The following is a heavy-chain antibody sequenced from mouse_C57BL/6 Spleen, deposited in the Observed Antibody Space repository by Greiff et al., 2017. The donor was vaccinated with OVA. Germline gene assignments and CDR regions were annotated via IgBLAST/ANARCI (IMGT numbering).Heavy chain of an antibody. V-gene: IGHV5-17*01. J-gene: IGHJ2*01. CDR1: GFTFSDYG. D-gene: IGHD2-5*01. Sequence: EVQLLESGGGLVKPGGSLKLSCAASGFTFSDYGMHWVRQAPEKGLEWVAYISRGSSTIYYEDTVKGRFTISRDNAKNTLFLQMTSLRSEDTAMYYCARSKPFDYWGQGTTLTVSS. CDR2: ISRGSSTI. CDR3: ARSKPFDY.